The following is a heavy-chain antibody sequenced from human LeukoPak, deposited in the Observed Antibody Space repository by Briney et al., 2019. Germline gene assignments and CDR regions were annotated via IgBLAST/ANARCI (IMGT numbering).Heavy chain of an antibody. D-gene: IGHD4-17*01. J-gene: IGHJ6*02. V-gene: IGHV4-59*01. CDR1: GGSISSYY. CDR3: ARSRLYDYGDYGYYYGTDV. CDR2: IYYSGST. Sequence: SETLSLTCTVSGGSISSYYWSWIRQPPGKGLEWIGYIYYSGSTNYNPSLKSRVTISVDTSKNQFSLKLSSVTAADTAVYYCARSRLYDYGDYGYYYGTDVWGQGTTVTVSS.